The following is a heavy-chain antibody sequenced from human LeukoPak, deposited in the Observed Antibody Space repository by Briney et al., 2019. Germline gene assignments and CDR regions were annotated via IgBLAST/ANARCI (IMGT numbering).Heavy chain of an antibody. CDR1: GGSFSGYY. CDR2: INHSGST. D-gene: IGHD5-18*01. Sequence: SETLSLTCAVYGGSFSGYYWSWIRQPPGKGLEWIGEINHSGSTNYNPSLKSRDTISVGTSKDQFSLKLSSVTAADTAVYYCARNRKRGYSYGPVGFFHWGQGTLVTVSS. V-gene: IGHV4-34*01. J-gene: IGHJ4*02. CDR3: ARNRKRGYSYGPVGFFH.